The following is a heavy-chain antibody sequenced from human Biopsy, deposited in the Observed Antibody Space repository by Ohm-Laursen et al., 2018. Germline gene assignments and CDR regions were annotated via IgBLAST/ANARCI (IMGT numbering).Heavy chain of an antibody. CDR3: ALQSVAQMKNFDY. CDR2: IDTINGGT. Sequence: ASVKVSCNTSGYTFTDYFVHWVRQAPGQGLEWMGWIDTINGGTRSAQKFQGRVTMTRDTSISTAYMEMSRLRSDDTAVYYCALQSVAQMKNFDYWGQGTLVTVSS. J-gene: IGHJ4*02. V-gene: IGHV1-2*02. CDR1: GYTFTDYF. D-gene: IGHD6-19*01.